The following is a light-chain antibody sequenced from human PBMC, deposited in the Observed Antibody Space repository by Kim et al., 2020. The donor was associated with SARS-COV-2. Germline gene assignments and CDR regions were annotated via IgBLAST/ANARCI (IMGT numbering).Light chain of an antibody. V-gene: IGLV2-14*03. CDR1: SSDDGGYNY. CDR2: DVS. Sequence: GQSISISCTETSSDDGGYNYVSWYQQHPGKAPKLMIYDVSNRPSGVSNRFSGSKSGNTASLTISGLQAEDEADYYCSSYTSSSTKVFGGGTQLTVL. CDR3: SSYTSSSTKV. J-gene: IGLJ3*02.